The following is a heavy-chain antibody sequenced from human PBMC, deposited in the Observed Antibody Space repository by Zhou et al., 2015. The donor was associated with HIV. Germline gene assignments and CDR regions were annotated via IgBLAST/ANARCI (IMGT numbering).Heavy chain of an antibody. D-gene: IGHD6-19*01. V-gene: IGHV3-20*04. J-gene: IGHJ4*02. CDR3: ARVGSSGWYYYFDY. Sequence: EVHLVESGGGVVRPGGSLRLSCAASGFTFDDYGMSWVRQAPGKGLEWVSGINWNGGSTGYADSVKGRFTISRDNDKNSLYLQMNTLRAEDTAVYYCARVGSSGWYYYFDYWGQGTLVTVSP. CDR1: GFTFDDYG. CDR2: INWNGGST.